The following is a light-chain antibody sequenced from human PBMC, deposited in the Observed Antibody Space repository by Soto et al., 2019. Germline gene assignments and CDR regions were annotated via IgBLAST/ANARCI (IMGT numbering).Light chain of an antibody. J-gene: IGKJ1*01. CDR1: QSVLYNSNSNNY. Sequence: DIVMTQSPDSLAVSLGERATINCKSSQSVLYNSNSNNYLAWYQQKSGQPPKVLIYWASTREPGVPDRFSGSGSGTDFTLTISSLQAEDVAVYYCQQYYNTPLTFGQGTKVEIK. CDR2: WAS. V-gene: IGKV4-1*01. CDR3: QQYYNTPLT.